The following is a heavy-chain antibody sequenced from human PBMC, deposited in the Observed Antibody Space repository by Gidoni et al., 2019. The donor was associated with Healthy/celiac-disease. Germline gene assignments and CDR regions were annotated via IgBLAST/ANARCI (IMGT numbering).Heavy chain of an antibody. V-gene: IGHV3-15*01. Sequence: EWVGRIKSKTDGGTTDYAAPVKGRFTISRDDSKNTLYLQMNSLKTEDTAVYYCTTGIVVVLGLCDYWGQGTLVTVSS. CDR3: TTGIVVVLGLCDY. D-gene: IGHD3-22*01. CDR2: IKSKTDGGTT. J-gene: IGHJ4*02.